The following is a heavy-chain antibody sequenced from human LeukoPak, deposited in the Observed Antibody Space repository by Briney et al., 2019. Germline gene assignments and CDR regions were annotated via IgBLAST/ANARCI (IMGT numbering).Heavy chain of an antibody. CDR1: GGSISSSSYY. CDR3: ARGALAPDYGGNSKIIDY. CDR2: IYYSGST. J-gene: IGHJ4*02. Sequence: SETLSLTCTVSGGSISSSSYYWGWIRQPPGKGLEWIGSIYYSGSTYYNPSLKSRVTISVDTSKNQFSLKLSSVTAADTAVYYCARGALAPDYGGNSKIIDYWGQGTLVTVSS. D-gene: IGHD4-23*01. V-gene: IGHV4-39*07.